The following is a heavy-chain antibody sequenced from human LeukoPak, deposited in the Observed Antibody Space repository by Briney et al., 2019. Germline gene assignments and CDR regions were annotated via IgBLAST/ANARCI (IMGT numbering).Heavy chain of an antibody. Sequence: SVKVSCKASGYTFTTYPINWVRQAPGQGLEWMGGIIPIFGTANYAQKFQGRVTITADESTSTAYMELSSLRSEDTAVYYCARDLGYYDILTGYLWYWGQGTLVTVSS. CDR3: ARDLGYYDILTGYLWY. CDR2: IIPIFGTA. CDR1: GYTFTTYP. V-gene: IGHV1-69*13. J-gene: IGHJ4*02. D-gene: IGHD3-9*01.